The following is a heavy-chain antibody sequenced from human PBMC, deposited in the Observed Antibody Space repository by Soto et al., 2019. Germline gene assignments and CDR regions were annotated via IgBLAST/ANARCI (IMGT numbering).Heavy chain of an antibody. CDR1: GYTFTAYH. D-gene: IGHD3-10*02. CDR2: INPKFGDT. V-gene: IGHV1-2*02. J-gene: IGHJ6*02. Sequence: QVKLVQSGAEVKEPGDSVRVSCEASGYTFTAYHIHWVRQAPAQGLEWMGWINPKFGDTTYAQDFQGRVSMTREMSISTVYMELSRLTSDDTAIYYCARNMDYYYGRGSGNGHGVWGQGTTVTVFS. CDR3: ARNMDYYYGRGSGNGHGV.